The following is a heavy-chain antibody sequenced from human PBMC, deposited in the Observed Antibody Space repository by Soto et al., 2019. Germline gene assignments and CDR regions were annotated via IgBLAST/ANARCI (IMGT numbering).Heavy chain of an antibody. V-gene: IGHV3-23*01. CDR2: ISGSGGST. CDR3: ALTGTTSGDYYCYGMDV. D-gene: IGHD1-20*01. CDR1: GFTFSSYA. J-gene: IGHJ6*02. Sequence: GGSLRLSCAASGFTFSSYAMSWVRQAPGKGLEWVSAISGSGGSTYYADSVKGRFTISRDNSKNTLYLQMNSLRAEDTAVYYCALTGTTSGDYYCYGMDVWGQGTTVTVSS.